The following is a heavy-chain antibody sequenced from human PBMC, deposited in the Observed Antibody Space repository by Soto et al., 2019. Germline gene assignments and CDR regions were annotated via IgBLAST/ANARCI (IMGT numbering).Heavy chain of an antibody. J-gene: IGHJ6*02. CDR1: GGTCSSYA. V-gene: IGHV1-69*01. CDR2: IIPIPGTA. CDR3: ARSQGSSTSLEIYYYYYYGMDV. D-gene: IGHD2-2*01. Sequence: QVQLVQSGAEVKKPGSSVKVSCKASGGTCSSYAISWVRQAPGQGLEWMGGIIPIPGTANYAQKFQGRVTITADESTSTAYMELSSLRSEDTAVYYCARSQGSSTSLEIYYYYYYGMDVWGQGTTVTVSS.